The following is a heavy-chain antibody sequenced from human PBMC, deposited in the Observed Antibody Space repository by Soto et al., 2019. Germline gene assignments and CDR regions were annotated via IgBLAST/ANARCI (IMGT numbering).Heavy chain of an antibody. J-gene: IGHJ4*02. CDR3: AKVLCSSTSCHGGYFDY. CDR2: ISGDSGST. V-gene: IGHV3-23*01. CDR1: GFTFSSNA. D-gene: IGHD2-2*01. Sequence: PGGSLRLSCAASGFTFSSNAMSWVRQAPGKGLEWVSAISGDSGSTYYADSVKGRFTISRDNSKNTLYLQMNSLRSEDTAVYYCAKVLCSSTSCHGGYFDYWGQGTLVTVSS.